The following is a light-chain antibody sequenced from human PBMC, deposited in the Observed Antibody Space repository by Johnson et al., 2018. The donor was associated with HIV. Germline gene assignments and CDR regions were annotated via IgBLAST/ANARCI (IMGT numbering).Light chain of an antibody. V-gene: IGLV1-51*01. CDR3: GTWDSSRSALYV. J-gene: IGLJ1*01. CDR2: DNN. CDR1: SSNIGNNY. Sequence: QSVLTQPPSVSAAPGQKVTISCSGSSSNIGNNYVSWYQQLPGTAPKLLIYDNNKRPSGIPDRFSGSKSGTSATLGITGLQTGDEADYYCGTWDSSRSALYVFGTGTKVTVL.